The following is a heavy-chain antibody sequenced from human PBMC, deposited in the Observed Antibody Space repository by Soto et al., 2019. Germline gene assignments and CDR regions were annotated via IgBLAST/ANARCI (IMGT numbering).Heavy chain of an antibody. J-gene: IGHJ4*02. CDR3: ARVSSGLVIQTDY. V-gene: IGHV3-33*01. CDR2: IWYDGSNK. CDR1: GFTFSSYG. Sequence: QVQLVESGGGVVQPGRSLRLSCAASGFTFSSYGMHWVRQAPGKGLEWVAVIWYDGSNKYYADSVKGRFTISRDNSKNTLYLQINSLRAEDTAVCYCARVSSGLVIQTDYWGQGTLVTVSS. D-gene: IGHD3-9*01.